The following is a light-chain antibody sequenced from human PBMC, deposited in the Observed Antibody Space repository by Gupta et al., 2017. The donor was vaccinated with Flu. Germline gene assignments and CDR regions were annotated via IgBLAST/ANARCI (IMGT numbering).Light chain of an antibody. J-gene: IGLJ3*02. CDR3: CSYTSGSTWV. V-gene: IGLV2-14*01. Sequence: ALTQPASGSGSPGQSITISCAGTTSDVGGYNYVSWYQHHPVKAPKFMIYEVSRRPSGVAGRFSGSKSGNAASLTISGLQDEDEADYYCCSYTSGSTWVFGGGTKLTVL. CDR2: EVS. CDR1: TSDVGGYNY.